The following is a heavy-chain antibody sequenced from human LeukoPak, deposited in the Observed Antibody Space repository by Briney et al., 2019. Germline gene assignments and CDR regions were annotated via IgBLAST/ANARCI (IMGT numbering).Heavy chain of an antibody. CDR3: ARHQGIAARTDFDY. J-gene: IGHJ4*02. CDR1: GGSISSSSYY. D-gene: IGHD6-6*01. V-gene: IGHV4-39*01. Sequence: SETLSLTCTVSGGSISSSSYYWGWSRQPPGKGLEWIGSIYYSGSTYYNPSLKSRVTISVDTSKNQFSLKLSSVTAADTAVYYCARHQGIAARTDFDYWGQGTLVTVSS. CDR2: IYYSGST.